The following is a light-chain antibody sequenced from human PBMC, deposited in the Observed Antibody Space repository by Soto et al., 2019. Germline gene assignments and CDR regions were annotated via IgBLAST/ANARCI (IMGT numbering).Light chain of an antibody. CDR1: QSVSSY. Sequence: EIVLTQSPATLSLSPGERATLSCRASQSVSSYLAWYQQKPGQAPRLLIYGASNRATGIPARFSGSGSGTDFTLTFSSLEPEDFAVYYCQQRSNWPPAFGQGTRVEIK. J-gene: IGKJ1*01. V-gene: IGKV3-11*01. CDR2: GAS. CDR3: QQRSNWPPA.